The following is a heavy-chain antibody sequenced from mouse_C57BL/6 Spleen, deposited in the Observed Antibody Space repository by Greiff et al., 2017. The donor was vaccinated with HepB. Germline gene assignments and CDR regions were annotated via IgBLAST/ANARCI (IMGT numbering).Heavy chain of an antibody. CDR3: ARARATSYLYAIDY. CDR2: IYPGGGYT. J-gene: IGHJ4*01. V-gene: IGHV1-63*01. Sequence: QVQLQQSGAELVRPGTSVKMSCKASGYTFTNYWIGWAKQRPGHGLEWIGDIYPGGGYTNYNEKFKGKATLTADKSSSTAYMQFSSLTSEDSAIYYCARARATSYLYAIDYWGQGTSVTVSS. D-gene: IGHD3-3*01. CDR1: GYTFTNYW.